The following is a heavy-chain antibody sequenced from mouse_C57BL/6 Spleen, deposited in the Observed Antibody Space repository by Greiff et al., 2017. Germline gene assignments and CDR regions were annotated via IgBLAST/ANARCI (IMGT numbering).Heavy chain of an antibody. V-gene: IGHV1-5*01. CDR1: GYTFTSYW. D-gene: IGHD1-1*01. CDR3: TSEITTVGADYFDD. J-gene: IGHJ2*01. CDR2: IYPGNSDT. Sequence: EVQLQQSGTVLARPGASVKMSCKTSGYTFTSYWMHWVKQRPGQGLEWIGAIYPGNSDTSYNQKFKGKAKLTAVTSASTAYMELRSLTNEDSAVYYCTSEITTVGADYFDDRGQGTTLTVSS.